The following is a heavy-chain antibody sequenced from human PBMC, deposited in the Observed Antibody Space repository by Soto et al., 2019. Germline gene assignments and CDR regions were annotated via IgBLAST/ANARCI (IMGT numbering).Heavy chain of an antibody. CDR3: AKDGIAVAYYFDY. CDR1: GFTFSTYA. Sequence: SLRLSCAASGFTFSTYAMSWVRQAPGKGLEWVSGISGSGGTTYYADSVKGRFTISRDNSKNTLYLQMNSLRAEDTAVYYCAKDGIAVAYYFDYWGQGTLVTVSS. CDR2: ISGSGGTT. J-gene: IGHJ4*02. D-gene: IGHD6-19*01. V-gene: IGHV3-23*01.